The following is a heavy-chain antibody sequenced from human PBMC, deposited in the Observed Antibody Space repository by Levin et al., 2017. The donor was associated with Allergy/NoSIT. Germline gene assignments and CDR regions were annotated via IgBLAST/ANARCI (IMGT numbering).Heavy chain of an antibody. Sequence: SETLSLTCAVYGGSFSGYYWTWFRQPPGKGLEWIGEINHSGSANHNPSLKSRVTISVDTSKNQFSLKLTSVTAADTAVYYCARSHVVVLTATRGSFDYWGQGTLVTVYS. CDR1: GGSFSGYY. J-gene: IGHJ4*02. D-gene: IGHD2-15*01. CDR2: INHSGSA. V-gene: IGHV4-34*01. CDR3: ARSHVVVLTATRGSFDY.